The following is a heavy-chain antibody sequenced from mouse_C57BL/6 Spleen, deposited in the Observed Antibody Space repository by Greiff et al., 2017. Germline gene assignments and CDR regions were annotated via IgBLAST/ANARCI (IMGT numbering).Heavy chain of an antibody. CDR3: ARRSLGRQYYYAMDY. V-gene: IGHV5-6*02. D-gene: IGHD4-1*01. CDR2: ISSGGSYT. Sequence: EVNVVESGGDLVKPGGSLKLSCAASGFTFSSYGMSWVRQTPDKRLEWVATISSGGSYTYYPDSVKGRFTISRDNAKNTLYLQMSSLKSEDTAMYYCARRSLGRQYYYAMDYWGQGTSVTVSS. CDR1: GFTFSSYG. J-gene: IGHJ4*01.